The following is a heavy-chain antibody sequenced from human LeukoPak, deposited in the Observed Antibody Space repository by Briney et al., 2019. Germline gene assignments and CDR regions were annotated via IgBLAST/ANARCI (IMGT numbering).Heavy chain of an antibody. CDR3: AKRGPSDHFYGMDV. J-gene: IGHJ6*02. V-gene: IGHV3-30*18. CDR1: GFTFSSYG. Sequence: GGSLRLSCAASGFTFSSYGMHWVRQAPGKGLEWVAVISYDGSEKYYADFVKGRFTISRDNSKKMLYLQMNSLRAEDTAVYYCAKRGPSDHFYGMDVWGQGTTVTVSS. CDR2: ISYDGSEK. D-gene: IGHD2-2*01.